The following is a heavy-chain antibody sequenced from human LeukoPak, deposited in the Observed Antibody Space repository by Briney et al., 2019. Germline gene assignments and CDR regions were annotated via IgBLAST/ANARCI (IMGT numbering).Heavy chain of an antibody. V-gene: IGHV1-2*02. CDR3: AQNYYGSGSYLDY. CDR1: GYTFTGYY. CDR2: INPNSGGT. J-gene: IGHJ4*02. Sequence: ASVKVSCKASGYTFTGYYMHWVRQAPGQGLEWMGWINPNSGGTNYAQKFQGRVTMTRDTSISTAYMELSRLRSDDTAVYYCAQNYYGSGSYLDYWGQGTLVTVSS. D-gene: IGHD3-10*01.